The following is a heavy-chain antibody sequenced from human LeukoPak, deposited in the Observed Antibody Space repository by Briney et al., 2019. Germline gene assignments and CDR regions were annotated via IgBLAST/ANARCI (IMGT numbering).Heavy chain of an antibody. Sequence: GGSLRLSCAASGFTFSNYWMSWVRQAPGKGLEWVANIKQDGSETYYVDSVKGRFTISRDNAKNSLFLQMNSLRAEDTAVYYCVSTATFDFWGQGTLVTVSS. CDR2: IKQDGSET. CDR1: GFTFSNYW. V-gene: IGHV3-7*01. CDR3: VSTATFDF. J-gene: IGHJ4*02. D-gene: IGHD5-18*01.